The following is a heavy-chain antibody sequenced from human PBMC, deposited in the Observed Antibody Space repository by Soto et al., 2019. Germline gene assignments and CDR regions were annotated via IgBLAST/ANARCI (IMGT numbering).Heavy chain of an antibody. Sequence: VQLLESGGGLVQHGGSLRLSCAASGFTFSNYAMSWVRQAPGKGLEWVSAVSGSGGNTYYADSVQGRFTISRDNSKNMLNLQMNSLRAEDTAVYYCAKLNLFVSAAAGRGPFDYWGQGTLVTVSS. J-gene: IGHJ4*02. D-gene: IGHD6-13*01. CDR1: GFTFSNYA. CDR2: VSGSGGNT. V-gene: IGHV3-23*01. CDR3: AKLNLFVSAAAGRGPFDY.